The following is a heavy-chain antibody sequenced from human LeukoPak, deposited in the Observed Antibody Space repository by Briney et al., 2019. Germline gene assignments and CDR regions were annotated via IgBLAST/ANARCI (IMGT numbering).Heavy chain of an antibody. CDR3: ARGDGVAAAGTNWFDP. CDR2: ISAYNGNT. CDR1: GYTFTSYG. D-gene: IGHD6-13*01. J-gene: IGHJ5*02. Sequence: GASVKVSCKASGYTFTSYGISWVRQAPGQGLEWMGLISAYNGNTNYAQKLQGRVTMTTDTSTSTAYMELRSLRSDDTAVYYCARGDGVAAAGTNWFDPWRQGTLVAVSS. V-gene: IGHV1-18*01.